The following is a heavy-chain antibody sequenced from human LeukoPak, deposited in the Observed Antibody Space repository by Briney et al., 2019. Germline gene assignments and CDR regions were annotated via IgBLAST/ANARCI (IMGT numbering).Heavy chain of an antibody. CDR1: GYTFTGYY. CDR2: INPNSGGT. CDR3: ARDESHLGDDFWRGYGPGY. Sequence: ASVKVSCKASGYTFTGYYMHWVRQAPGQGLEWVGWINPNSGGTNYAQKFQGRVTMTRDTSISTAYMKLSRLRSDDTAVYYCARDESHLGDDFWRGYGPGYWGQGTLVTVSS. J-gene: IGHJ4*01. V-gene: IGHV1-2*02. D-gene: IGHD3-3*01.